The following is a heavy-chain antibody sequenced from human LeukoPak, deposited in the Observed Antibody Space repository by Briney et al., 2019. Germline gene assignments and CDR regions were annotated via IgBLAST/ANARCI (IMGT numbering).Heavy chain of an antibody. D-gene: IGHD5-24*01. CDR1: GGSISSGDYY. CDR3: ARDRDGYNPFDY. Sequence: SETLSLTCTVSGGSISSGDYYWSWIRQPPGKGLEWIGYIYYSGSTYYNPSLKSRVTISVDTSKNQFSLRLSSVTAADTAVYYCARDRDGYNPFDYWGQGTLVTVSS. V-gene: IGHV4-30-4*08. CDR2: IYYSGST. J-gene: IGHJ4*02.